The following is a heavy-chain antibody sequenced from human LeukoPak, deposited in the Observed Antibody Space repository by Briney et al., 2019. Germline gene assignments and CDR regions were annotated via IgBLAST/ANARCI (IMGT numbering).Heavy chain of an antibody. J-gene: IGHJ4*02. V-gene: IGHV3-53*01. CDR2: IYAGGNT. Sequence: GGSLRLSCAASGFTVSTNFMSWLRQTPGKGLEWVSVIYAGGNTYYADSVKGRFTISRDNSKNTLYLLMNSLRAEDTAVYYCARRDTSGWLPDYWGQGTLVTVSS. D-gene: IGHD6-19*01. CDR1: GFTVSTNF. CDR3: ARRDTSGWLPDY.